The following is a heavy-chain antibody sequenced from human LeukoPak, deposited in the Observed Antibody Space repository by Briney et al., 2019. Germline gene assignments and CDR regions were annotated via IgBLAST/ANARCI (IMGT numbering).Heavy chain of an antibody. CDR3: AKRGVVIRVILVGFHKEAYYFDS. Sequence: GALRLSCAVSGITLSNYCMTLVRQAPGKGLELGAGISYTGGRTNYAEYVKGRFTISRDNPKNTLYLQMNSLRAEDTAVYFCAKRGVVIRVILVGFHKEAYYFDSWGQGALVTVSS. CDR2: ISYTGGRT. D-gene: IGHD3-22*01. V-gene: IGHV3-23*01. J-gene: IGHJ4*02. CDR1: GITLSNYC.